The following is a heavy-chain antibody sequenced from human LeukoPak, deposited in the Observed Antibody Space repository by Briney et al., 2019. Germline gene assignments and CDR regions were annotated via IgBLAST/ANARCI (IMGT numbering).Heavy chain of an antibody. Sequence: GGSLRLSCAASGFSFTNYGMHWVRQAPGKGLEWVAIIWYDGSNKYYADSVKGRFTISRDNSKNTLYLQMNSLRAEDTAVYYCAKDRLRLPFWGQGTLVIVSS. V-gene: IGHV3-33*06. J-gene: IGHJ4*02. CDR1: GFSFTNYG. CDR3: AKDRLRLPF. CDR2: IWYDGSNK. D-gene: IGHD6-25*01.